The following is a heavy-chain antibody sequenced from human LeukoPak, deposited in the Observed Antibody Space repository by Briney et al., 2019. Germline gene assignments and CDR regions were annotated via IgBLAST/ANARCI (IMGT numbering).Heavy chain of an antibody. J-gene: IGHJ4*02. Sequence: SQTLSLTCAISGDSVSNNIATWNWVRQSPSRGLEWLGRTYYRSKWYTDYVVSVKSRININPDTSKNQFSLQLNSVTPEDTAVYYCARTLTTVDYWGQGTLVTVSS. CDR2: TYYRSKWYT. D-gene: IGHD4-17*01. CDR1: GDSVSNNIAT. V-gene: IGHV6-1*01. CDR3: ARTLTTVDY.